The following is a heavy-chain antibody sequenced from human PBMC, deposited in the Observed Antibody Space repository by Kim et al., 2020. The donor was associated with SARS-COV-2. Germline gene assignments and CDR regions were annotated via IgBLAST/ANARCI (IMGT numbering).Heavy chain of an antibody. CDR1: GGSTTSSTYS. J-gene: IGHJ5*02. CDR3: AGQRMSSIGSKPYWWEFQS. V-gene: IGHV4-39*01. Sequence: SETLSLTCTVSGGSTTSSTYSWAWIRQPPGRGLEWITTVYYYGRTNYKSSLRSRVTTSIDTSRNQFSLQMSSVTAADTAVYFCAGQRMSSIGSKPYWWEFQSWGQGTLVTVSS. D-gene: IGHD2-8*02. CDR2: VYYYGRT.